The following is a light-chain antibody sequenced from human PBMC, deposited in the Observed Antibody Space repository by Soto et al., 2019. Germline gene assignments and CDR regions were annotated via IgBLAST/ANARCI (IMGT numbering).Light chain of an antibody. CDR1: QSVSSTY. J-gene: IGKJ5*01. CDR2: GAS. CDR3: QQYGTSPIN. Sequence: EIVVTQSPGTLSLSPGERATLSCRASQSVSSTYLIWYQQKPGQAPRLLIYGASSRATGVPDRFSGGGSGTDFTLTVSRLEPEDFAVYYCQQYGTSPINFGQGTRLEI. V-gene: IGKV3-20*01.